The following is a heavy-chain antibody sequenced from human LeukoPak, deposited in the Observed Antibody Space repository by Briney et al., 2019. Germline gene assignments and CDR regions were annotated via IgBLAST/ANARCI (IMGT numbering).Heavy chain of an antibody. CDR3: ARHNTHPKYYYDSSGYEDGMDV. D-gene: IGHD3-22*01. V-gene: IGHV3-30*03. J-gene: IGHJ6*02. CDR2: ISYDGSNK. Sequence: PGGSLRLSCAASGFTFSSYGMHWVRQAPGKGLEWVAVISYDGSNKYYADSVKGRFTISRDNSKNTLYLQMNSLRAEDTAVYYCARHNTHPKYYYDSSGYEDGMDVWGQGTTVTVSS. CDR1: GFTFSSYG.